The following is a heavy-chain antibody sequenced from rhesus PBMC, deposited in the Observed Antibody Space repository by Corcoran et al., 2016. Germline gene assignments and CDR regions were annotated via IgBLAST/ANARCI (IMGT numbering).Heavy chain of an antibody. D-gene: IGHD6-31*01. Sequence: QVQLQESGQGLVKPSETLSLTCAVSRGSISDIYYGSWIRPPTGKGLRGRGYISGSSCSTYYNPSLNSRVTISTDTSKNQFSLKLSSVTAADTAVYFCAREDSSGWYGTLDSRRFDYWGQGVLVTVSS. CDR1: RGSISDIYY. CDR2: ISGSSCST. V-gene: IGHV4S7*01. CDR3: AREDSSGWYGTLDSRRFDY. J-gene: IGHJ4*01.